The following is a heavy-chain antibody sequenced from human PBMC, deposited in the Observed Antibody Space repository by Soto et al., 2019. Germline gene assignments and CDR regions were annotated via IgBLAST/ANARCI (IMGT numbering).Heavy chain of an antibody. D-gene: IGHD3-10*01. CDR2: IRGFSPYT. J-gene: IGHJ4*02. Sequence: PGGSLRLSCISSGFTFRTYTMNWVRQAPGRGLEWVSGIRGFSPYTFYAESVKGRFTISRDNAKNSLYLQMNSLRAEDTAVYYCARDRGYDALDFWGQGALVTVSS. CDR3: ARDRGYDALDF. CDR1: GFTFRTYT. V-gene: IGHV3-21*01.